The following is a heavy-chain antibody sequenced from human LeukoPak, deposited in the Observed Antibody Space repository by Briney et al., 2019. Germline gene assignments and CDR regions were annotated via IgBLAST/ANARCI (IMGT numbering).Heavy chain of an antibody. V-gene: IGHV4-34*01. CDR1: GGSFSGYY. CDR3: ASISLVRIAAAVDNWFDP. J-gene: IGHJ5*02. CDR2: INHSGST. D-gene: IGHD6-13*01. Sequence: SETLSLTCAVYGGSFSGYYWSWIRQPPGKGLEWIGEINHSGSTNYNPPLKSRVTISVDTSKNQFSLKLSSVTAADTAVYYCASISLVRIAAAVDNWFDPWGQGTLVTVSS.